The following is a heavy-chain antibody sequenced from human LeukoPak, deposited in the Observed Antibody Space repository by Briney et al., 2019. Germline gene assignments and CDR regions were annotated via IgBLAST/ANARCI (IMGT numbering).Heavy chain of an antibody. D-gene: IGHD3-22*01. Sequence: TGGSLRLSCAASGFTFSSYGMSWVRQAPGKGLEWVSAISGSGGSTYYADSVKGRFTISRDNSKNTLYLQMNSLRAEDTAVYYCAKGPDSSGHPRYYYYYMDVWGKGTTVTISS. J-gene: IGHJ6*03. CDR2: ISGSGGST. CDR3: AKGPDSSGHPRYYYYYMDV. V-gene: IGHV3-23*01. CDR1: GFTFSSYG.